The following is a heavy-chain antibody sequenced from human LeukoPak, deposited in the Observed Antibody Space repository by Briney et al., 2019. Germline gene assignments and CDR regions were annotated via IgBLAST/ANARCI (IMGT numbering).Heavy chain of an antibody. D-gene: IGHD4-23*01. CDR3: ARGTSTVVTPNYYYYYYMDV. CDR1: GGSISSSH. CDR2: IHSSGGT. J-gene: IGHJ6*03. V-gene: IGHV4-4*09. Sequence: SETLSLTCTVSGGSISSSHWSWIRQPPGKGLEWIGNIHSSGGTNYNPPLKSRVTISVVTSTNHFSLKLSSVAAADTAVYYCARGTSTVVTPNYYYYYYMDVWGKGTTVTVSS.